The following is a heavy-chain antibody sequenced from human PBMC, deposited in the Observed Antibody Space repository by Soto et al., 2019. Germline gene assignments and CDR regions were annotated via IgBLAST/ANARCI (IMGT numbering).Heavy chain of an antibody. CDR1: GFTFSSYA. D-gene: IGHD3-9*01. CDR3: AKGRRGLRYFDWSSYFDY. V-gene: IGHV3-23*01. J-gene: IGHJ4*02. CDR2: ISGSGGST. Sequence: GGSLRLSCAASGFTFSSYAMSWVRQAPGKGLEWVSAISGSGGSTYYADSVKGRFTISRDNSKNTLYLQMNSLRAEDTAVYYCAKGRRGLRYFDWSSYFDYWGQGTLVTVSS.